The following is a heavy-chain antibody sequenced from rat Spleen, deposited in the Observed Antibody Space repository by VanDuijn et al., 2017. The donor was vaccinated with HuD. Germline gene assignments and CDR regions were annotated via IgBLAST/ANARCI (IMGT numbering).Heavy chain of an antibody. J-gene: IGHJ2*01. D-gene: IGHD2-2*01. CDR3: ARPSYGYPFAY. CDR2: ITYDGSGT. V-gene: IGHV5-7*01. CDR1: GFTFSDYN. Sequence: EVQLVESGGGLVQPGRSLKLSCAASGFTFSDYNMAWVRQAPKKGLEWVATITYDGSGTYYRDSVKGRFTFSRDNAKNTLYLQMDSLRSEDTATYYCARPSYGYPFAYWGQGVMVTVSS.